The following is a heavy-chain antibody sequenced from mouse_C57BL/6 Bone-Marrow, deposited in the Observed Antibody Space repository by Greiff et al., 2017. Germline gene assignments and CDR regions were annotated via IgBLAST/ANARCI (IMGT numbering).Heavy chain of an antibody. CDR1: GYTFTSYW. CDR3: ARWGGYYWYFDV. V-gene: IGHV1-64*01. J-gene: IGHJ1*03. Sequence: QVQLQQPGAELVKPGASVKLSCKASGYTFTSYWMHWVKQRPGQGLEWIGMIHPNSGSTNYNEKFKSKATLTVDKSSSTAYMQLSSLTSEDSAVYYCARWGGYYWYFDVWGTGTTVTVSS. D-gene: IGHD1-1*02. CDR2: IHPNSGST.